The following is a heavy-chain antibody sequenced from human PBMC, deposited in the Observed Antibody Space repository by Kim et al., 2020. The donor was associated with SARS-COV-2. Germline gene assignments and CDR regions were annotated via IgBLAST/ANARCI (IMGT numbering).Heavy chain of an antibody. CDR3: ARVIAVAGTYYYYYGMDV. V-gene: IGHV3-21*01. Sequence: GGSLRLSCAASGFTFSSYSMNWVRQAPGKGLEWVSSISSSSSYIYYADSVKGRFTISRDNAKNSLYLQMNSLRAEDTAVYYCARVIAVAGTYYYYYGMDVWGQGTTVTVSS. J-gene: IGHJ6*02. CDR1: GFTFSSYS. CDR2: ISSSSSYI. D-gene: IGHD6-19*01.